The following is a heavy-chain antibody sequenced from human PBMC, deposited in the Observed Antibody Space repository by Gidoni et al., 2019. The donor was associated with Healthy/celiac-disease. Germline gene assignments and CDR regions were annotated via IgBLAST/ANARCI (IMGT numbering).Heavy chain of an antibody. D-gene: IGHD3-22*01. CDR1: GCTFDDYA. CDR3: AKDLSPWAYYDSSGAFDY. J-gene: IGHJ4*02. CDR2: ISWNSGSI. V-gene: IGHV3-9*01. Sequence: EVQLVESGGGLVQPGRSLRRSWAASGCTFDDYARHWVRQAPGQGLECVSGISWNSGSIGYADSVKGRFTISRDNAKNSLYLQMNSLRAEDTALYYCAKDLSPWAYYDSSGAFDYWGQGTLVTVSS.